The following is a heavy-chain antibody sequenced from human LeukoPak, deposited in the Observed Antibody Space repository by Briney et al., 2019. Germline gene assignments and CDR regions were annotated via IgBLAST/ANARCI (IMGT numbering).Heavy chain of an antibody. CDR3: ARERYCSSTSCYEDFDY. Sequence: GGSLRLSCAASGFTFSSYSMNWVRQAPGKGLEWVSSISSSSSYIYYADSVKGRFTISRDNAKNSLYLQMNSLRAEDTAVYYCARERYCSSTSCYEDFDYWGQGTLVTVSS. D-gene: IGHD2-2*01. CDR1: GFTFSSYS. J-gene: IGHJ4*02. V-gene: IGHV3-21*01. CDR2: ISSSSSYI.